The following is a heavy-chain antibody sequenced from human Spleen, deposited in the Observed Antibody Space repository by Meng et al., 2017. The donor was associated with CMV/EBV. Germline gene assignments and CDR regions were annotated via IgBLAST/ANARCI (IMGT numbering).Heavy chain of an antibody. CDR1: GFTFSSYA. Sequence: GESLKISCAASGFTFSSYAMHWVRQAPGKGLEWVAVISYDGSNKYYADSVKGRFTISRDNSKNTLYLQMNSLRAEDTAVYYCATIPHYDFWSGYHYGMDVWGQGTTVTVSS. J-gene: IGHJ6*02. CDR2: ISYDGSNK. V-gene: IGHV3-30-3*01. CDR3: ATIPHYDFWSGYHYGMDV. D-gene: IGHD3-3*01.